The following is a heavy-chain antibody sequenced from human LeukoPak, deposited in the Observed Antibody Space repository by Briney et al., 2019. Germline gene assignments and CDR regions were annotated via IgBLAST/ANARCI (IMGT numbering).Heavy chain of an antibody. Sequence: GGSLRLSCAASGFTFSSHWMSWVRQAPGKGLEWVANIKQDGSEKFCVDSVKGRFTISRDNAKNSLYLQMNSLRAEDTAVYYCGGGLVRGPKDYWGQGTLVTVSS. V-gene: IGHV3-7*01. CDR1: GFTFSSHW. CDR2: IKQDGSEK. D-gene: IGHD3-10*01. J-gene: IGHJ4*02. CDR3: GGGLVRGPKDY.